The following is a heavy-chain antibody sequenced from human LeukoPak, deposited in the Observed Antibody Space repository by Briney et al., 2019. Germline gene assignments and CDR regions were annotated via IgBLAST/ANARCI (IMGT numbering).Heavy chain of an antibody. J-gene: IGHJ4*02. CDR1: GFTFTDAW. Sequence: GGSLRLSCAASGFTFTDAWMNWVRQAPGKGLEWVGRIKGETNDETTDYAAPVKDRFIISRDDSRNTLYLQMNSLKSEDTAVYYCATIGRGTIDYWGQGILVTVSS. CDR3: ATIGRGTIDY. V-gene: IGHV3-15*07. CDR2: IKGETNDETT. D-gene: IGHD1-26*01.